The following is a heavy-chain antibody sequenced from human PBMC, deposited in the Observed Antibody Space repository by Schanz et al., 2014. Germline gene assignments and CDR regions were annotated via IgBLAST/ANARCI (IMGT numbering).Heavy chain of an antibody. J-gene: IGHJ4*02. Sequence: QVQLVQSGAEVMKPGSSVKVSCKASGGTFSSYTINWVRQAPGQGLEWMGWISAYNGHTTYAQKFQGRVTMTTDTSTSTAYMELSSLRSEDTAVYYCARPPHDSSGYYPFDYWGQGTLVTVSS. CDR1: GGTFSSYT. CDR3: ARPPHDSSGYYPFDY. V-gene: IGHV1-18*01. CDR2: ISAYNGHT. D-gene: IGHD3-22*01.